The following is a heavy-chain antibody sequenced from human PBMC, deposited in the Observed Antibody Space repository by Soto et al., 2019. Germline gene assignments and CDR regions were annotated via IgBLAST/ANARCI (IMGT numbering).Heavy chain of an antibody. CDR3: ERIVGGSSDY. V-gene: IGHV6-1*01. Sequence: TQALSLTCAISGVSFSSNIAAWNWIKQPPSRGLEWLGRTYYRSKWYSDYAVSVKSRITINPDTSKNQFSLQLNSVTPEDAAMYYCERIVGGSSDYWGQGTLVTVSS. CDR2: TYYRSKWYS. D-gene: IGHD2-15*01. J-gene: IGHJ4*02. CDR1: GVSFSSNIAA.